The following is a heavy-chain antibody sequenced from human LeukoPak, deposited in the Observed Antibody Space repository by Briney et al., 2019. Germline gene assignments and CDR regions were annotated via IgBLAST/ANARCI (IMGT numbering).Heavy chain of an antibody. V-gene: IGHV3-23*01. CDR3: ARSRGSSGRYYFDY. D-gene: IGHD6-19*01. CDR2: ISNSGGST. CDR1: GFTFSSYA. J-gene: IGHJ4*02. Sequence: GGSLRLSCAASGFTFSSYAMSWVRQAPGKGLEWVSVISNSGGSTFYADSVKGRFTISRDNSKNTLYLQMNSPRAEDTAVYYCARSRGSSGRYYFDYWGQGTLVTVSS.